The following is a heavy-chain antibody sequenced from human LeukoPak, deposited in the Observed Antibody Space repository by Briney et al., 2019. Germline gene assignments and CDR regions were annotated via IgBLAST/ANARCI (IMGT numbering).Heavy chain of an antibody. V-gene: IGHV3-33*06. CDR2: IWYDGSNK. Sequence: GRSLRLSCAASGFTFSSYGMHWVRQAPGKGLEWVAVIWYDGSNKYYADSVKGRFTISRDNSKNTLYLQMNSLRAEDTAVYYCAKDRPYSSRSLESWGQGTLVTVSS. D-gene: IGHD6-13*01. CDR1: GFTFSSYG. CDR3: AKDRPYSSRSLES. J-gene: IGHJ4*02.